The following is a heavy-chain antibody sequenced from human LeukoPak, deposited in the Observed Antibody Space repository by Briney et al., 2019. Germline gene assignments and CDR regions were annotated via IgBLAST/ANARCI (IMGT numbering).Heavy chain of an antibody. CDR3: ARSMQLAPYYYYYYGMDV. V-gene: IGHV1-69*01. CDR1: GGTFSSYA. Sequence: KVSCKASGGTFSSYAISWVRQAPGQGLEWMGGIIPIFGTANYAQKFQGRVTITADESTSTAYMELSSLRSEDTAVYYCARSMQLAPYYYYYYGMDVWGQGTTVTVSS. J-gene: IGHJ6*02. D-gene: IGHD6-6*01. CDR2: IIPIFGTA.